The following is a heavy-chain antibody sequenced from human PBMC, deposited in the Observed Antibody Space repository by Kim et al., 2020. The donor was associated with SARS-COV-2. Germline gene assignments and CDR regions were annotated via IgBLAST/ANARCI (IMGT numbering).Heavy chain of an antibody. CDR3: ARTRGDLRHGMDV. J-gene: IGHJ6*02. Sequence: GGSLRLSCAASGFTFSSYGMLWVRQAPGKGLEWVAVIWYDGSNKYYADSVKGRFTISRDNSKNTLYLQMNSLRAEDTAVYYCARTRGDLRHGMDVWGQGTTVTVSS. CDR1: GFTFSSYG. CDR2: IWYDGSNK. V-gene: IGHV3-33*01. D-gene: IGHD3-16*01.